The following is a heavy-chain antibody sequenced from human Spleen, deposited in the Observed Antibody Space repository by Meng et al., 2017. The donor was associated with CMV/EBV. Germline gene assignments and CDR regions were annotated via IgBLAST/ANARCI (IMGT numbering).Heavy chain of an antibody. CDR3: ARDFRGYCSSTSCKNWFDP. Sequence: SSSKYWGWIREHPEKGLEWIGGIYYSGSTYYNPSLKGRVTISVDTSKSQFSLKLSSVTAADTAVYYCARDFRGYCSSTSCKNWFDPWGQGTLVTVSS. V-gene: IGHV4-39*07. D-gene: IGHD2-2*01. J-gene: IGHJ5*02. CDR2: IYYSGST. CDR1: SSSKY.